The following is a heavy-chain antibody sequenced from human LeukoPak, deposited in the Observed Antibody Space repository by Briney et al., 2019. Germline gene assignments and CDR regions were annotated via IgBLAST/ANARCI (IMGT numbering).Heavy chain of an antibody. V-gene: IGHV3-7*01. CDR2: IKQDGSEK. CDR1: GFTFSSYW. CDR3: ARRSPYYDFWSGYLPYYFDY. D-gene: IGHD3-3*01. Sequence: GGSLRLSCAAPGFTFSSYWMSWVRQAPGKGLEWVANIKQDGSEKYYVDSVKGRFTISRDNAKNSLYLQMNSLRAEDTAVYYCARRSPYYDFWSGYLPYYFDYWGQGTLVTVSS. J-gene: IGHJ4*02.